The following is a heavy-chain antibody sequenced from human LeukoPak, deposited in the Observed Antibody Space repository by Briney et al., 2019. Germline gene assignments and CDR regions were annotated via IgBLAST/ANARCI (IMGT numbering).Heavy chain of an antibody. Sequence: GGSLRLSCAASGFTVSSNYMSWVRQAPGKGLEWVSVSYSGGSTYYADSVKGRFTISRDNSKNTLYLQMNSLRAEDTAVYYCARVGSDYFFDYWGQGTLVTVSS. V-gene: IGHV3-53*01. J-gene: IGHJ4*02. D-gene: IGHD6-25*01. CDR1: GFTVSSNY. CDR3: ARVGSDYFFDY. CDR2: SYSGGST.